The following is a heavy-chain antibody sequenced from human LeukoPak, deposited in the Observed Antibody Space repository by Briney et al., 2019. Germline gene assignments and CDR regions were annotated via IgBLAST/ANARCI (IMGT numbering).Heavy chain of an antibody. CDR3: AGSDSSGYAPTDY. CDR2: INHSGST. D-gene: IGHD3-22*01. CDR1: GGSITSGEHY. J-gene: IGHJ4*02. V-gene: IGHV4-30-4*08. Sequence: SQTLSLTCTVSGGSITSGEHYWSWIRQPPGKGLEWIGEINHSGSTNYNPSLKSRVTISVDTPKNQFSLKLSSVTAADTAVYYCAGSDSSGYAPTDYWGQGTLVTVSS.